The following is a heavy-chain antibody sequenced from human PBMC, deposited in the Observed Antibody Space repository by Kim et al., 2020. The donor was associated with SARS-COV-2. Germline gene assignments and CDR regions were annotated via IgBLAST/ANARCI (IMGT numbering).Heavy chain of an antibody. CDR1: GGSISSSRYY. CDR3: ARHLGDYLSPMTS. D-gene: IGHD4-17*01. V-gene: IGHV4-39*01. CDR2: MYYSGSS. J-gene: IGHJ4*02. Sequence: SETLSLTCTVSGGSISSSRYYWGWIRQPPGKGLEWIGNMYYSGSSYYNPSLKSRVTISVDTSKNQFSLKMSSGTAADTAVYYCARHLGDYLSPMTSWGQGTLVTVSS.